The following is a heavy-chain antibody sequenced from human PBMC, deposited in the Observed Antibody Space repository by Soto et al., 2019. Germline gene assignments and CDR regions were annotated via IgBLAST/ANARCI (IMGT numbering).Heavy chain of an antibody. CDR3: ARPLDYDILTGTGTGYGMDV. Sequence: GESLKISCKGSGYSFTSYWISWVRQMPGKGLEWMGRIDPSDSYTNYSPSFQGHVTISADKSISTAYLQWSSLKASDTAMYYCARPLDYDILTGTGTGYGMDVWGQGTTVTVSS. J-gene: IGHJ6*02. V-gene: IGHV5-10-1*01. CDR2: IDPSDSYT. CDR1: GYSFTSYW. D-gene: IGHD3-9*01.